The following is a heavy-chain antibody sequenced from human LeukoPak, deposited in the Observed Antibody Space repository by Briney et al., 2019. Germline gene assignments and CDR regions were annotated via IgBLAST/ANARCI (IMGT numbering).Heavy chain of an antibody. Sequence: SETLSLTCAVSGGSISGYYWSWIRQPPGKGLEWIGEINHSGSTNYNPSLKSRVTISLDTSKNQFSLKLSSVTAADTAVYYCASQVRLERRYYYYYMDVWDKGTTVTVSS. V-gene: IGHV4-34*01. D-gene: IGHD1-1*01. CDR2: INHSGST. CDR1: GGSISGYY. CDR3: ASQVRLERRYYYYYMDV. J-gene: IGHJ6*03.